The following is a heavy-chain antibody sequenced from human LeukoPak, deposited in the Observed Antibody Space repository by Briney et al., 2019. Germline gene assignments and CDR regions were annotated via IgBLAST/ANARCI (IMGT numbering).Heavy chain of an antibody. CDR3: ARRVNDYVWGSYRLDY. V-gene: IGHV5-51*01. D-gene: IGHD3-16*02. CDR2: IYPGDSDT. CDR1: GYNFIIYW. J-gene: IGHJ4*02. Sequence: GESLKISCKVSGYNFIIYWIGWVRQMPGKGLEWMGIIYPGDSDTRYSPSFQGQVTISADKSISTAYLQWSSLKASDTAMYYCARRVNDYVWGSYRLDYWGQGTLVTVSS.